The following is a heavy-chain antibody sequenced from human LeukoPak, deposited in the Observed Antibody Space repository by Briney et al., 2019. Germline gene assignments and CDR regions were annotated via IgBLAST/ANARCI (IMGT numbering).Heavy chain of an antibody. CDR3: ARDRVGGYYDSSGYPNWYFDL. J-gene: IGHJ2*01. CDR2: INHSGST. V-gene: IGHV4-34*01. D-gene: IGHD3-22*01. CDR1: GGSFSGYY. Sequence: KSSETLSLTCAVYGGSFSGYYWSWIRQPPGKGLEWIGEINHSGSTNYNPSLKSRVTISVDTSKNQFSLKLSSVTAADTAVYYCARDRVGGYYDSSGYPNWYFDLWGRGTLVTVSS.